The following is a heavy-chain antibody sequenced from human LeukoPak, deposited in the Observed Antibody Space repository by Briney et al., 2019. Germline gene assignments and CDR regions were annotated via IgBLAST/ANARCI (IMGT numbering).Heavy chain of an antibody. Sequence: SETLSLTCTVSGGSISSGGYYWSWIRQHPGKGLEWIGYIYYSGSTYYNPCLKSRVTISVDTSKIQFSLKLSSVTAADTAVYYCARERGGYYYYMDVWGKGTTVTVSS. J-gene: IGHJ6*03. CDR3: ARERGGYYYYMDV. CDR2: IYYSGST. V-gene: IGHV4-31*03. D-gene: IGHD6-25*01. CDR1: GGSISSGGYY.